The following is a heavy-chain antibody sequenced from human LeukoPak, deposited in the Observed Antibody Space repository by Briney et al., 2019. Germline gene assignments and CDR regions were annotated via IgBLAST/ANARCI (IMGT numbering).Heavy chain of an antibody. J-gene: IGHJ5*02. CDR3: ASLTPDTYYYDSSELNWFDP. CDR2: IIPIFGTA. Sequence: SVKVSCKASGGTFSSYAISWVRQAPGQGLEWMGGIIPIFGTANYAQKFQGRVTITADESTSTAYMELSSLRSEDTAVYYCASLTPDTYYYDSSELNWFDPRGQGTLVTVSS. D-gene: IGHD3-22*01. CDR1: GGTFSSYA. V-gene: IGHV1-69*13.